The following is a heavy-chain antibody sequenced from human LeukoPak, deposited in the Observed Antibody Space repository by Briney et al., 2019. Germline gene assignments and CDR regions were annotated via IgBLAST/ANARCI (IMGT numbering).Heavy chain of an antibody. CDR2: MNPNSGNT. D-gene: IGHD3-10*01. Sequence: ASVNVSCKASGYTFTSYDINWVRQATGQGLEWMGWMNPNSGNTGYAQKFQGRVTMTRNTSISTAYMELSSLRSEDTAVYYCAREGTQSDAFDIWGQGTMVTVSS. J-gene: IGHJ3*02. CDR1: GYTFTSYD. V-gene: IGHV1-8*01. CDR3: AREGTQSDAFDI.